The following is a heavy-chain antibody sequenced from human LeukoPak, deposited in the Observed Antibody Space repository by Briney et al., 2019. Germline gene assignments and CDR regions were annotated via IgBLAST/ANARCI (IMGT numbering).Heavy chain of an antibody. CDR3: ARDQYDSVWGSYRPYFDF. J-gene: IGHJ4*02. V-gene: IGHV1-18*01. Sequence: ASVKVSCKASGYTFRSYGVSWIRQAPGQGLEWMGSISIYNGNTKYAENFQGRVTMTTDTSTSTACMELSLRSDDTAMYYCARDQYDSVWGSYRPYFDFWGQGTLVTVSS. CDR1: GYTFRSYG. D-gene: IGHD3-16*02. CDR2: ISIYNGNT.